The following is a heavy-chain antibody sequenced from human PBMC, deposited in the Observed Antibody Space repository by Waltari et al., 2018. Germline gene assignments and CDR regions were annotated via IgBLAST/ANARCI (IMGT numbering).Heavy chain of an antibody. V-gene: IGHV4-59*01. Sequence: QVQLQESGPGLVKPSETLSLTCTVPGGSISSYYWSWIRQPPGKGLAWIGYIYYSGSTNYNPSLKSRVTISVDTSKNQFSLKLSSVTAADTAVYYCARGNPVTTWYYYYYYMDVWGKGTTVTVSS. CDR3: ARGNPVTTWYYYYYYMDV. J-gene: IGHJ6*03. D-gene: IGHD4-17*01. CDR2: IYYSGST. CDR1: GGSISSYY.